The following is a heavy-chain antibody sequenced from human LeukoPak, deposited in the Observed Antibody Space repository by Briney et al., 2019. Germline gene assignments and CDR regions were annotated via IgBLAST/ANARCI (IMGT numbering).Heavy chain of an antibody. CDR1: GGSISSGGYS. V-gene: IGHV4-30-2*01. J-gene: IGHJ4*02. CDR3: ARGNYDILDY. CDR2: IYHSGST. D-gene: IGHD3-9*01. Sequence: SQTLSLTCAVSGGSISSGGYSWSWIRQPPGKGLEWIGYIYHSGSTYYNPSLKSRVTISVDRSKNQFSLKLGSVTAADTAVYYCARGNYDILDYWGQGTLVTVSS.